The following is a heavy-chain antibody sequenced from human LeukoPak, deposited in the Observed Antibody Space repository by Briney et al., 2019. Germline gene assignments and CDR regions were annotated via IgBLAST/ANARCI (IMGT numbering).Heavy chain of an antibody. D-gene: IGHD5-12*01. V-gene: IGHV3-74*01. Sequence: GGSLRLSCAASGFTFSSHWMHWVRQAPGKGLVWVSRMNTDGSSINYADSVKGRFTISRDNAKNALYLQMNSLRAEDTAVYYCARGGEGYNGPGFNWGQGTLVTVSS. CDR3: ARGGEGYNGPGFN. CDR2: MNTDGSSI. CDR1: GFTFSSHW. J-gene: IGHJ4*02.